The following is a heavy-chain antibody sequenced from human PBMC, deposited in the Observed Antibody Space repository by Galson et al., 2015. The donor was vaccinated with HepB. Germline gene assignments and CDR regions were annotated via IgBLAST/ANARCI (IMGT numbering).Heavy chain of an antibody. CDR2: IKQDGSEK. D-gene: IGHD4-17*01. J-gene: IGHJ4*02. Sequence: SLRLSCAAPGFTFSSYWMSWVRQAPGKGLEWVANIKQDGSEKYYVDSVKGRFTISRDNAKNSLYLQMNSLRAEDTAVYYCARRDYGDYYDYWGQGTLVTVSS. CDR1: GFTFSSYW. V-gene: IGHV3-7*03. CDR3: ARRDYGDYYDY.